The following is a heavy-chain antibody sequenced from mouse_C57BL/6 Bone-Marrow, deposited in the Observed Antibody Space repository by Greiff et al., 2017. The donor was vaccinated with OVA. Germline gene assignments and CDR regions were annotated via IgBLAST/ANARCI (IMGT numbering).Heavy chain of an antibody. CDR2: ISSGSSTI. J-gene: IGHJ2*01. CDR3: ARSKYYFDY. V-gene: IGHV5-17*01. CDR1: GFTFSDYG. Sequence: EVQLQQSGGGLVKPGGSLKLSCAASGFTFSDYGMHWVRQAPEKGLEWVAYISSGSSTIYYADTVKGRFTISRDNAKITLFLQMTSLRSEDTAMYYCARSKYYFDYWGQGTTLTVSS.